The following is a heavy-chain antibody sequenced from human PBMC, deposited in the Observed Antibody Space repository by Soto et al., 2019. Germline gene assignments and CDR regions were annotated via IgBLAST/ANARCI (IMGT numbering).Heavy chain of an antibody. J-gene: IGHJ4*02. V-gene: IGHV3-33*01. D-gene: IGHD3-9*01. Sequence: QVQLVESGGGVVQPGRSLRLSCAASGFTFSDYGMHWVRQAPGKGLEWVALIWHDGSNEYYADSVKGRFTIYRDNSENTLSLQMNSLRAEDTAVYYCAGINYDIFTGYFSDYWGQGTLVTVSS. CDR1: GFTFSDYG. CDR2: IWHDGSNE. CDR3: AGINYDIFTGYFSDY.